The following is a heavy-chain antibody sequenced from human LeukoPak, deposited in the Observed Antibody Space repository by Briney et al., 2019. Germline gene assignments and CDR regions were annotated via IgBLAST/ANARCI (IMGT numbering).Heavy chain of an antibody. D-gene: IGHD3-22*01. J-gene: IGHJ4*02. CDR1: GGSISSYY. V-gene: IGHV4-59*08. CDR2: IYYSGST. CDR3: ARQSSSSWYAYYDSSGPSFDY. Sequence: TSETLSLTCTVSGGSISSYYWSWIRQPPGKGLEWIGYIYYSGSTNYNPSLKSRVTISVDTSKNQFSLKLSSVTAADTAVYYCARQSSSSWYAYYDSSGPSFDYWGQGTLVTVSS.